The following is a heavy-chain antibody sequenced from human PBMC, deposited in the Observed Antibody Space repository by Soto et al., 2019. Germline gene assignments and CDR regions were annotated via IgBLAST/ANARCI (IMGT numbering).Heavy chain of an antibody. CDR3: ARGRGFCNMNNCYSDH. V-gene: IGHV1-46*03. CDR2: INPSDGTT. CDR1: GYTFTAFY. J-gene: IGHJ4*02. Sequence: ASVKVSCKASGYTFTAFYMHWVRQATGQGLEWMGIINPSDGTTRYAQKFQGRVTMTRDTSTNTVYMELSSLRSEDTAVYYCARGRGFCNMNNCYSDHWGQGALVTVSS. D-gene: IGHD2-21*02.